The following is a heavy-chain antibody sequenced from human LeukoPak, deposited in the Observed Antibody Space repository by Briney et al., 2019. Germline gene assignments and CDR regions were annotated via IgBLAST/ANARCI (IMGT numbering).Heavy chain of an antibody. CDR1: GFTFSSYE. CDR3: AKDWFIAAAGKGGFDP. J-gene: IGHJ5*02. V-gene: IGHV3-48*03. CDR2: ISSSGSTI. Sequence: GGSLRLSCAASGFTFSSYEMNWVRQAPGKGLEWVSYISSSGSTIYYADSVKGRFTISRDNAKNSLYLQMNSLRAEDTAVYYCAKDWFIAAAGKGGFDPWGQGTLVTVSS. D-gene: IGHD6-13*01.